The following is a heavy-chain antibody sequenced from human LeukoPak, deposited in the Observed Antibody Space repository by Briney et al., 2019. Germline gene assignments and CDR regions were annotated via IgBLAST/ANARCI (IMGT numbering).Heavy chain of an antibody. CDR3: ATASLGGLGDV. Sequence: GASVKFSCKASGFTFTSSAMQWVRQARGQGLEWIGWIVVGSGNTNYAQKFQERVTITRDMSTSTAYMELNSLRAEDTAVYYCATASLGGLGDVWGKGTTVTVAS. CDR1: GFTFTSSA. D-gene: IGHD2-21*02. CDR2: IVVGSGNT. J-gene: IGHJ6*04. V-gene: IGHV1-58*02.